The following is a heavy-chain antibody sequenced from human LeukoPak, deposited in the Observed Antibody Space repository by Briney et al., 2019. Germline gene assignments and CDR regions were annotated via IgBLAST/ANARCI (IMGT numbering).Heavy chain of an antibody. Sequence: GGSLRLSCAASGFTFSSYGMHWVRQAPGKGLEWVAFIRYDGSNKYYADSVKGRFTISRDNSKNTLYLQMNSLRAVDTAVYYCAKGTFGELLYFDYWGQGTLVTVSS. CDR1: GFTFSSYG. CDR3: AKGTFGELLYFDY. V-gene: IGHV3-30*02. CDR2: IRYDGSNK. D-gene: IGHD3-10*01. J-gene: IGHJ4*02.